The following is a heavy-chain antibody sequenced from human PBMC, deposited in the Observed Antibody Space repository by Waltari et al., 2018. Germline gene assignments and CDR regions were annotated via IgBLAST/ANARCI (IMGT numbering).Heavy chain of an antibody. D-gene: IGHD1-26*01. J-gene: IGHJ4*02. V-gene: IGHV4-38-2*02. CDR1: GNSISSPYY. CDR3: ARGPPIVGAMDY. CDR2: IYHSGNT. Sequence: QVRLQESGPGLVKPSETLSLTCTVSGNSISSPYYWGWIRQPPGKGLEWIGNIYHSGNTYYNPSLKSRVTLSVDTSKHQFSLKLNSVTAADTAVYYCARGPPIVGAMDYWGQGTLVTVSS.